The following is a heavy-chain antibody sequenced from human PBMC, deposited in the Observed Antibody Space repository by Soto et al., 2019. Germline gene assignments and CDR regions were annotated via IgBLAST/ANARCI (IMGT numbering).Heavy chain of an antibody. CDR1: GYTFTNYD. J-gene: IGHJ4*02. V-gene: IGHV1-8*02. CDR3: ARGIDLVTMVYTYYFDK. Sequence: ASVKVSCKASGYTFTNYDINWVRQATGQGLEWMGWMNPNSGDTSYAQKFQGRVSMTRNISTSTAYMELSGLRSEDTAVYYCARGIDLVTMVYTYYFDKWGQGALVTVSS. D-gene: IGHD2-8*01. CDR2: MNPNSGDT.